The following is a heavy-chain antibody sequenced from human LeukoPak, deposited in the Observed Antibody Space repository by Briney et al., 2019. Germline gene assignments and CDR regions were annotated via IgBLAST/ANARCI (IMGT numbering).Heavy chain of an antibody. Sequence: GGSLRLSCAASGFTFSNYGMHWVRQAPGKGLEWVSAISDSGGDTFYADSVKGRFTISRDNSKNTLYLQMNSLRAEDTAVYYCAKDFDSSGYYLFQAFDNWGQGTMVTVSS. D-gene: IGHD3-22*01. CDR2: ISDSGGDT. CDR3: AKDFDSSGYYLFQAFDN. J-gene: IGHJ3*02. V-gene: IGHV3-23*01. CDR1: GFTFSNYG.